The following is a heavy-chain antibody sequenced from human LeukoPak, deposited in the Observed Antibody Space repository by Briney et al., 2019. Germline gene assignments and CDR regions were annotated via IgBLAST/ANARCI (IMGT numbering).Heavy chain of an antibody. V-gene: IGHV4-34*01. CDR2: INHSGST. CDR3: ARGRLWFGASRYFDY. J-gene: IGHJ4*02. Sequence: PSETLSLTCAVYGGSFSGYYWSWIRQPPGKGLEWIGEINHSGSTNYNPSLKSRVTISVDTSKNQFSLKLSSVTAADTAVYYCARGRLWFGASRYFDYWGQGTLVTVSS. CDR1: GGSFSGYY. D-gene: IGHD3-10*01.